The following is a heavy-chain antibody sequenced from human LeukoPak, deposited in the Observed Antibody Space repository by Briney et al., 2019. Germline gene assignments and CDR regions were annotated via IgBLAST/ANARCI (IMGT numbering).Heavy chain of an antibody. V-gene: IGHV3-11*01. D-gene: IGHD3-9*01. J-gene: IGHJ4*02. CDR3: ARQGPSGYFDWLLPYEVPYYFDY. CDR2: ISSSGSTV. CDR1: GFTFSDYY. Sequence: AGGSLRLSCAASGFTFSDYYMSWIRQAPGKGLEWVSYISSSGSTVYYADSVKGRFTISRDNAKNSLYLQMNSLRAEDTAVYYCARQGPSGYFDWLLPYEVPYYFDYWGQGTLVTVSS.